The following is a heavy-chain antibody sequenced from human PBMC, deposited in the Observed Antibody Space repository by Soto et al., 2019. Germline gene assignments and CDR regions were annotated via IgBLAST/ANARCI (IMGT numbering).Heavy chain of an antibody. D-gene: IGHD6-13*01. CDR3: ATTIAAAGGYYFNY. J-gene: IGHJ4*02. CDR2: INNNGGST. CDR1: GFTFSSYA. V-gene: IGHV3-64*01. Sequence: GGSLRLSCAASGFTFSSYAMHWVRQAPGKGLEYVSTINNNGGSTYYANSVKGRFTISRDNSKNTLYLQMGSLRAEDMSVYYCATTIAAAGGYYFNYWGQGTLVTVSS.